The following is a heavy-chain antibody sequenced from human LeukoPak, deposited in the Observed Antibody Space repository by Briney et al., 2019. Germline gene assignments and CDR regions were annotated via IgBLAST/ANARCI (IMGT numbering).Heavy chain of an antibody. CDR2: INHSGST. CDR1: GGSFSGYY. D-gene: IGHD3-22*01. CDR3: ARVDVSSGFYYGY. J-gene: IGHJ4*02. Sequence: SETLSLTCAVYGGSFSGYYWSQIRQPPGKGLEWIGEINHSGSTNYNPSLKSRVTISVDTSKNQFSLKLSSVTAADTAVYYCARVDVSSGFYYGYWGQGTLVTVSS. V-gene: IGHV4-34*01.